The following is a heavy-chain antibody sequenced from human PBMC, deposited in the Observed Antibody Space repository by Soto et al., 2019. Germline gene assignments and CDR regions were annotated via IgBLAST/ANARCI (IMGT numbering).Heavy chain of an antibody. J-gene: IGHJ3*02. V-gene: IGHV1-69*01. Sequence: QVQLVQSGAEVKKPGSSVKVSCKASGCTFSSYAISWVRQAPGQGLEWMGGIIPIFVTANYAQKFQGRVTITADESTSTAYMELSRLRSEDTAVYYCARSPRITMIVVVTQGAFDIWGQGTMVTVSS. CDR2: IIPIFVTA. CDR3: ARSPRITMIVVVTQGAFDI. D-gene: IGHD3-22*01. CDR1: GCTFSSYA.